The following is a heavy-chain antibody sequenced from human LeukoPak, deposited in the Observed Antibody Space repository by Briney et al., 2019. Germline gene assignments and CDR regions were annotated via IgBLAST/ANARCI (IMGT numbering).Heavy chain of an antibody. CDR3: AKDQQAAAAFDY. V-gene: IGHV3-23*01. D-gene: IGHD6-13*01. Sequence: GGSLRLSCAASGFTFSSYAMSWVRQAPGKGLECVSAISGSGGSTYYADSVKGRFTISRDNSKNTLYLQMNSMRAEDTAVYYCAKDQQAAAAFDYWGQGTLVTVSS. J-gene: IGHJ4*02. CDR1: GFTFSSYA. CDR2: ISGSGGST.